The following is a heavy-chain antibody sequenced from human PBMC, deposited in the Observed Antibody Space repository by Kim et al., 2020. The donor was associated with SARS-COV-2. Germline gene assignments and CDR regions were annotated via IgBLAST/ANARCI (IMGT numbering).Heavy chain of an antibody. Sequence: GGSLRLSCAASGFTFSSYSMNWVRQAPGKGLEWVSSISSSSSYIYYADSVKGRFTISRDNAKNSLYLQMNSLRAEDTAVYYCARDIRSPSPTGIAAAGKDYWGQGTLVTVSS. D-gene: IGHD6-13*01. CDR2: ISSSSSYI. CDR1: GFTFSSYS. J-gene: IGHJ4*02. V-gene: IGHV3-21*01. CDR3: ARDIRSPSPTGIAAAGKDY.